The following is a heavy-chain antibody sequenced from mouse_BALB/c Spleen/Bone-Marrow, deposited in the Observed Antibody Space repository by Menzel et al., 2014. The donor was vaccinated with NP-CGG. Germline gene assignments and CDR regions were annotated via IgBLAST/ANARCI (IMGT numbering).Heavy chain of an antibody. V-gene: IGHV1S81*02. CDR2: INPSNGGT. D-gene: IGHD2-4*01. CDR3: ANDYLFAY. Sequence: VQLQQSGAELVKPGASVKLSCKASGYTFTSYYMYWVRQRPGQGLEWIGEINPSNGGTNFNEKFKSKATLTVDKSSSTAYMQLSSLTSEDSAAYYCANDYLFAYWGQGTLVTVSA. J-gene: IGHJ3*01. CDR1: GYTFTSYY.